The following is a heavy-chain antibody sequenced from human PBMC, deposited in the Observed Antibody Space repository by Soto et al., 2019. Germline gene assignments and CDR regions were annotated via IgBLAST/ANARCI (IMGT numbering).Heavy chain of an antibody. D-gene: IGHD5-12*01. Sequence: PGGSLRLSCAASGFTFSSYAMHWVRQAPGKGLEWVAVISYDGSNKYYADSVKGRFTISRDNSKNTLYLQMNSLRAEDTAVYYCARVGKMATTVFDYWGQRTLVTVSS. CDR3: ARVGKMATTVFDY. V-gene: IGHV3-30-3*01. CDR2: ISYDGSNK. J-gene: IGHJ4*02. CDR1: GFTFSSYA.